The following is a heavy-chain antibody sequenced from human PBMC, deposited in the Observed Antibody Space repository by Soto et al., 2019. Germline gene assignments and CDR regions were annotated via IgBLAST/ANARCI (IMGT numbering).Heavy chain of an antibody. CDR2: ISSSGSTI. D-gene: IGHD6-19*01. J-gene: IGHJ4*02. Sequence: EVQLVESGGGLVQPGGSLRLSCAASGFTFSSYEMNWVRQAPGKGLEWVSYISSSGSTIYYADSVKGRFTISRDNAKNSLYLQMNSLRAEDTAVYYCARGYRGDGSSGWVKSGVYFDPWGQGTLVTVSS. CDR1: GFTFSSYE. CDR3: ARGYRGDGSSGWVKSGVYFDP. V-gene: IGHV3-48*03.